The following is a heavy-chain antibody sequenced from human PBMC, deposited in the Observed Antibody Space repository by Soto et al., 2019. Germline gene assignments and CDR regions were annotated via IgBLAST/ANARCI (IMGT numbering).Heavy chain of an antibody. Sequence: GGSLRLSCSASGFPFSIYAMHLVRQAPGKGLEYVSAISSNGGSTYYADSVKGRFTISRDNSKNTLYLQMSSLRAEDTAVYYCVKDLLYYDSSGPLLDYWGQGIRVTVSS. CDR3: VKDLLYYDSSGPLLDY. V-gene: IGHV3-64D*06. CDR1: GFPFSIYA. J-gene: IGHJ4*02. D-gene: IGHD3-22*01. CDR2: ISSNGGST.